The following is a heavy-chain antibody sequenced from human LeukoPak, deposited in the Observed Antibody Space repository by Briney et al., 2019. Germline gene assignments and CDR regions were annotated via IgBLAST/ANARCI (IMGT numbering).Heavy chain of an antibody. CDR3: AKEYDILTGYSSDLGY. CDR2: IWYDGSNK. D-gene: IGHD3-9*01. CDR1: GFTFSSYG. V-gene: IGHV3-33*06. J-gene: IGHJ4*02. Sequence: GGSLRLSCAASGFTFSSYGTHWVRQVPGKGLEWVAVIWYDGSNKYYADSVKGRFTISRDNSKNTLYLQMNSLRAEDTAVYYCAKEYDILTGYSSDLGYWGQGTLVTVSS.